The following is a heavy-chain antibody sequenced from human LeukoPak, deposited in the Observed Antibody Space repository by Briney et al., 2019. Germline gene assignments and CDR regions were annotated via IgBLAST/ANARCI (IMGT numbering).Heavy chain of an antibody. CDR3: AKVLRTRITMVRGVPKPSYYFDY. Sequence: GGSLRLSCAASGFTFSSYAMSWVPQAPGKGLEWVSAISGSGGSTYHADSVKGRFTISTDNSKNTLYLQMNSLRAEDTAVYYCAKVLRTRITMVRGVPKPSYYFDYWGQGTLVTVSS. CDR2: ISGSGGST. D-gene: IGHD3-10*01. CDR1: GFTFSSYA. V-gene: IGHV3-23*01. J-gene: IGHJ4*02.